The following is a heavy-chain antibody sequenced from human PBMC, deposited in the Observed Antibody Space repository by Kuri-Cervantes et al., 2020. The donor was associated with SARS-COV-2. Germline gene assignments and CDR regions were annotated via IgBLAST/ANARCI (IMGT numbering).Heavy chain of an antibody. Sequence: ESLKISCTVSGGSISRYYWSWIRQPPGKGLEWIGEINHSGSTNYNPSLKSRVTISVDTSKNQFSLKLSSVTAADTAVYYCARGRRYSLPGGLDYWGQGTLVTVSS. D-gene: IGHD3-9*01. CDR1: GGSISRYY. V-gene: IGHV4-34*01. J-gene: IGHJ4*02. CDR3: ARGRRYSLPGGLDY. CDR2: INHSGST.